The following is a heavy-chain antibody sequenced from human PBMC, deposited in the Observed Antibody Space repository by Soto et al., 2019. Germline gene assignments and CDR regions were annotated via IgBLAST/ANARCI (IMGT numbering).Heavy chain of an antibody. CDR2: ISAYDGKT. CDR3: ARGPHDLWTSYGFDP. Sequence: QVQLVQSGAEVKKPGASVKVSCKASGYAFNTYGINWVRQAPGQGLELMGWISAYDGKTTYAEKLQDRVTMTTDSSTRTAYMDLRSLTSEDTAVYYCARGPHDLWTSYGFDPWGQGTLFTVSS. D-gene: IGHD3-3*01. J-gene: IGHJ5*02. V-gene: IGHV1-18*01. CDR1: GYAFNTYG.